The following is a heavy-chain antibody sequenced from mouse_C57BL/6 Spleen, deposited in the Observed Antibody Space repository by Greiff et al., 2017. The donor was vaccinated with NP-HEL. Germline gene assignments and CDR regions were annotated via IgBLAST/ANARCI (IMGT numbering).Heavy chain of an antibody. CDR3: AREVLESSGYWFAY. Sequence: QVQLKQPGAELVRPGSSVKLSCKASGYTFTSYWMHWVKQRPIQGLEWIGNIDPSDSDTHYNQKFKDKATLTVDKSSSTAYMQLSSLTSEDSAVYNCAREVLESSGYWFAYWGQGTLVTVSA. D-gene: IGHD3-2*02. CDR2: IDPSDSDT. V-gene: IGHV1-52*01. J-gene: IGHJ3*01. CDR1: GYTFTSYW.